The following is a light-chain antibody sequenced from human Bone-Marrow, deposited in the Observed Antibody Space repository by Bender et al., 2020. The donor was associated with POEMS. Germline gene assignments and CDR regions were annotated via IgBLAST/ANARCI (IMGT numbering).Light chain of an antibody. CDR3: QSYDNSLGGWV. J-gene: IGLJ3*02. CDR1: SSDVGNYNL. V-gene: IGLV2-23*01. CDR2: EGS. Sequence: QSALTQPAPVSGSPGQPTPTPCTATSSDVGNYNLVPWSHQHPGKAPKLMIYEGSERPSGVSIRFSGSKSGDTASLRISGLQAEDEGDYYCQSYDNSLGGWVFGGGTKLTVL.